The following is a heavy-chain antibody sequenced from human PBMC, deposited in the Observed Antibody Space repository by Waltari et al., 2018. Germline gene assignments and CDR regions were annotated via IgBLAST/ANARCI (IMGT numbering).Heavy chain of an antibody. Sequence: QVQLQESGPGLVKPSETLSLTCTVSGGSISSYYWSWIRQPPGKGLEWIGYTYYSGSTNYNPSLKSRVTMSVETSKSQFSLKLSSVTAAEPAVYYCAHRIPAAINWYFDLWGRGTLVTVSS. CDR1: GGSISSYY. CDR2: TYYSGST. CDR3: AHRIPAAINWYFDL. D-gene: IGHD2-2*02. J-gene: IGHJ2*01. V-gene: IGHV4-59*01.